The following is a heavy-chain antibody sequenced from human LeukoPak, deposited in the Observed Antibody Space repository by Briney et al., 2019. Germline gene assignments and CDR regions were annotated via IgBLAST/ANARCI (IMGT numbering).Heavy chain of an antibody. Sequence: SVKVSCKASGYTFTNYGISWVRQAPGQGLEWMGGIIPIFGTTNYAQRFQGRVTITADESTSTAYMDLRSLRSEDTAVYYCASLLDIVATIDFWGQGTLVTVSS. CDR3: ASLLDIVATIDF. D-gene: IGHD5-12*01. V-gene: IGHV1-69*13. CDR2: IIPIFGTT. CDR1: GYTFTNYG. J-gene: IGHJ4*02.